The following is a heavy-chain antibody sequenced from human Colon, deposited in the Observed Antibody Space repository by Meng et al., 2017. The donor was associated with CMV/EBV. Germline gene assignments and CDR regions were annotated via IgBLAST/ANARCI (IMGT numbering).Heavy chain of an antibody. J-gene: IGHJ6*02. D-gene: IGHD3-3*01. V-gene: IGHV3-48*04. Sequence: GSLKISCAASGFTFRNYDMNWVRQAPGKWLEWVSCISSSSSTIYYADSVKGRFTISRDNAKNSLYLQMNSLRAEDTAVYYCARPKGVDYYYAMDVWGQGTTVTVSS. CDR3: ARPKGVDYYYAMDV. CDR2: ISSSSSTI. CDR1: GFTFRNYD.